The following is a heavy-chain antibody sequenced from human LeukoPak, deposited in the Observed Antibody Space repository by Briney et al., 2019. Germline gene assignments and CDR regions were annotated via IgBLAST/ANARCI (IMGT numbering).Heavy chain of an antibody. Sequence: SETLSLXCTVSGGSISSYYWSWIRQPPGKGLEWIGYIYYSGSTNYNPSLKSRVTISVDTSKNQFSLKLSSVTAADTAVYYCARGYDSSGYLYYWGQGTLVTVSS. CDR3: ARGYDSSGYLYY. J-gene: IGHJ4*02. V-gene: IGHV4-59*01. D-gene: IGHD3-22*01. CDR2: IYYSGST. CDR1: GGSISSYY.